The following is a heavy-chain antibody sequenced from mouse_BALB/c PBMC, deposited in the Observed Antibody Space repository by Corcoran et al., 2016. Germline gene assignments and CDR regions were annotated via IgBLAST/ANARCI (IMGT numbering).Heavy chain of an antibody. V-gene: IGHV1-9*01. CDR3: ARNYGSSYDLYFDV. J-gene: IGHJ1*01. CDR2: ILPGSGST. CDR1: GYKLRSYW. D-gene: IGHD1-1*01. Sequence: QVQLQQSGAELMKPGASVKISCKATGYKLRSYWIEWVKQRPGHGLEWIGEILPGSGSTNYNEKFKGKATFTADTSSNTAYMQLSSLTSEDSAVYYCARNYGSSYDLYFDVCGAGTPVTVSP.